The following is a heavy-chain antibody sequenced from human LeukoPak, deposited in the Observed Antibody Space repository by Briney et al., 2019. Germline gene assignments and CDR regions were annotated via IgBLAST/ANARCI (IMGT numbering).Heavy chain of an antibody. CDR2: ITGSGGST. Sequence: PGGSLRLSCAASGFTFSSYAMSWVRQPPGKGREWVSAITGSGGSTYYADSVKGRFTMSRDNSKSTVYLQMNSLRAEDTAVYYCAKVRNGLIPNDYWGQGTLVTVSS. J-gene: IGHJ4*02. CDR3: AKVRNGLIPNDY. CDR1: GFTFSSYA. V-gene: IGHV3-23*01. D-gene: IGHD3-16*01.